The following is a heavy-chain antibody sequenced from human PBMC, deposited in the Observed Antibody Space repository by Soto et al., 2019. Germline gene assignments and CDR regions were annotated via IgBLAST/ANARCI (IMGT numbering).Heavy chain of an antibody. Sequence: PGGSLRLSCAASGFTFSSYWMSWVRQAPGKGLEWVANIKQDGSEKYYVDSVKGRFTISRDNAKNSLYLQMNSLRAEDTAVYYCARDRSGWYLGWFDPWGQGTLVTVSS. J-gene: IGHJ5*02. V-gene: IGHV3-7*01. CDR3: ARDRSGWYLGWFDP. CDR1: GFTFSSYW. CDR2: IKQDGSEK. D-gene: IGHD6-19*01.